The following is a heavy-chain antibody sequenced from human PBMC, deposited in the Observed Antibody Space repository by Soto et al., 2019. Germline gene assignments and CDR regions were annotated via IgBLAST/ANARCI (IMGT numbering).Heavy chain of an antibody. J-gene: IGHJ4*02. Sequence: GESLKISCKGSGYSFTSYWISWVRQMPGKGLEWMGRIDPSDSYTNYSPSFQGHVTISADKSISTAYLQWSSLKASDTAMFYCARHSYGLYPFDYWGQGTLVTVSS. D-gene: IGHD5-18*01. CDR2: IDPSDSYT. CDR1: GYSFTSYW. CDR3: ARHSYGLYPFDY. V-gene: IGHV5-10-1*01.